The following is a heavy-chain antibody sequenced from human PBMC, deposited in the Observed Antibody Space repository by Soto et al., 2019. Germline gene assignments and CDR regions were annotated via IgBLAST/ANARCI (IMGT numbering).Heavy chain of an antibody. V-gene: IGHV4-30-2*01. CDR1: GGSISSGGYS. CDR2: IYHSGST. Sequence: SETLSLTCAVSGGSISSGGYSWSWIRQPPGKGLEWIGYIYHSGSTYYNPSLKSRVTISVDRSKNQFSLKLSSVTAADTAVDYWARANVDIVAKGWFDPWGQGTLVTVSS. J-gene: IGHJ5*02. D-gene: IGHD5-12*01. CDR3: ARANVDIVAKGWFDP.